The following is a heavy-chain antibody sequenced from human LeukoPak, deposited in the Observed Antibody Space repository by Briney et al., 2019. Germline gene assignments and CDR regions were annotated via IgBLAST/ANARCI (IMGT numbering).Heavy chain of an antibody. CDR2: ISSSSSYI. D-gene: IGHD1-26*01. CDR1: GFTFSSYS. J-gene: IGHJ4*02. CDR3: ASYPYSGSYFFDY. V-gene: IGHV3-21*01. Sequence: GGSLRLSCAASGFTFSSYSMNWVRQAPGKGLECVSSISSSSSYIYYADSVKGRFTISRDNAKNSLYLQMNSLRAEDTAVYYCASYPYSGSYFFDYWGQGTLVTVSS.